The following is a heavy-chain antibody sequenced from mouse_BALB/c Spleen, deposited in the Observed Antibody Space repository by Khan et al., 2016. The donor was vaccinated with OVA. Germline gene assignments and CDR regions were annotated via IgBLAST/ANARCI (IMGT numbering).Heavy chain of an antibody. Sequence: QIQLVQSGPELKKPGETVKISCKASGYTFTNYGMNWVKQAPGKGLKWMGGIKTNTGEPTYAEDFKGRVAFSLETSSSTAYLQINNLKTDYTATHFYARSNGNYWFPYWGPATLLTVSA. CDR1: GYTFTNYG. D-gene: IGHD2-1*01. CDR2: IKTNTGEP. CDR3: ARSNGNYWFPY. J-gene: IGHJ3*01. V-gene: IGHV9-3*02.